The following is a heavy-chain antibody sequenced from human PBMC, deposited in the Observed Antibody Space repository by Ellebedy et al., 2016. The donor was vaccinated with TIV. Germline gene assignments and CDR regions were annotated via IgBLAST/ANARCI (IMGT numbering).Heavy chain of an antibody. Sequence: GGSLRLSCAASGFTFSNYGMHWVRQAPGKGLEWVAVISHDGSSKHHIDSVKGRFTIYRDNSKNTLYLQLNSLRPEDTAVYYCAKDHSSVYFDNWGQGTLVTVSS. CDR3: AKDHSSVYFDN. V-gene: IGHV3-30*18. J-gene: IGHJ4*02. CDR2: ISHDGSSK. D-gene: IGHD6-19*01. CDR1: GFTFSNYG.